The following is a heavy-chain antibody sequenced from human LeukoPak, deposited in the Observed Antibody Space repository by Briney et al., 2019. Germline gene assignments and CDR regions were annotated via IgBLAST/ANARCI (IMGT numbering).Heavy chain of an antibody. CDR1: GYTFTSYD. J-gene: IGHJ4*02. Sequence: ASVKVSYKSSGYTFTSYDINWVRQAPGQGLEWMGWMNPNSGNTGYAQKFQGRVTITRNTSISTAYMELSSLRSEDTAVYYCARVPSGYDFHFDYWGQGTLVTVSS. V-gene: IGHV1-8*03. D-gene: IGHD5-12*01. CDR3: ARVPSGYDFHFDY. CDR2: MNPNSGNT.